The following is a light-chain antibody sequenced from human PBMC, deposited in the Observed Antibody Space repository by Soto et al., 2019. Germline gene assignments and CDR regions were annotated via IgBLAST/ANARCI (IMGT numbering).Light chain of an antibody. CDR1: QGINSY. V-gene: IGKV1-9*01. CDR2: AAS. J-gene: IGKJ1*01. Sequence: DIQLTQSPSFLSASVGDRITITCRASQGINSYLAWYQQKPGKAPNLLIYAASTLQSGVPSRFSGSKSGTEFTLTINSLQPEDFATYYCQHLNSYPLTFGQGTKVEIK. CDR3: QHLNSYPLT.